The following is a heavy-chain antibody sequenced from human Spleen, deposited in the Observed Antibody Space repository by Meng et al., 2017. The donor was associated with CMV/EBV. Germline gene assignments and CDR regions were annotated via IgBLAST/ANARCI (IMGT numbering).Heavy chain of an antibody. J-gene: IGHJ4*02. CDR2: IYFSGST. D-gene: IGHD7-27*01. CDR1: GDSIGTYY. V-gene: IGHV4-59*01. Sequence: GSLRLSCSVSGDSIGTYYWSWIRQPPGKGLEWIGYIYFSGSTNYNPSLKSRVTMSVDTSKNQLSLKLSSVTAADTAVYYCARSWGSSPSFLDYWGQGTLVTVSS. CDR3: ARSWGSSPSFLDY.